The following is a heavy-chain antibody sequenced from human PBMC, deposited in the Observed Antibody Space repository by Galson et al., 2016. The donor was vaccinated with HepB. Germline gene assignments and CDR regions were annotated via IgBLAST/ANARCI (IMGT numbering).Heavy chain of an antibody. D-gene: IGHD6-19*01. Sequence: SLRLSCAASGFSLSSYWMSWVRQAPGKGLEWVANVKYDGSEKYYVDSVKGRFTISRDNAKNSMSLQMNSLSAEDTAVYYCVRDVSGGWHSDNWGQGTLITVSS. V-gene: IGHV3-7*01. J-gene: IGHJ4*02. CDR1: GFSLSSYW. CDR2: VKYDGSEK. CDR3: VRDVSGGWHSDN.